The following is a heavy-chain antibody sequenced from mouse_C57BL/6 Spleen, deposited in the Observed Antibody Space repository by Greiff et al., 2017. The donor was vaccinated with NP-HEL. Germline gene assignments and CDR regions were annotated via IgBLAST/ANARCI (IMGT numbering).Heavy chain of an antibody. CDR2: ISSGSSTI. Sequence: EVKLVESGGGLVKPGGSLKLSCAASGFTFSDYGMHWVRQAPEKGLEWVAYISSGSSTIYYADTVKGRFTISRDNAKNTLFLQMTSLRSEDTAMYYCARRLTGHFDYWGQGTTLTVSS. CDR1: GFTFSDYG. D-gene: IGHD4-1*01. J-gene: IGHJ2*01. CDR3: ARRLTGHFDY. V-gene: IGHV5-17*01.